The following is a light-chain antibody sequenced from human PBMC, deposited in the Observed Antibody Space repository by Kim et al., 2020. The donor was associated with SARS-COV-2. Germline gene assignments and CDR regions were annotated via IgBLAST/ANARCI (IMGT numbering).Light chain of an antibody. J-gene: IGKJ4*01. Sequence: SPWESATRSCRASQSVSRNLAWYQQKPGQAPRLLIYGASTRATDIPASFSGSGSETEFILTINSLQSEDFAVYYCQQYHIWPPLTFGGGTKVDIK. CDR3: QQYHIWPPLT. CDR1: QSVSRN. CDR2: GAS. V-gene: IGKV3-15*01.